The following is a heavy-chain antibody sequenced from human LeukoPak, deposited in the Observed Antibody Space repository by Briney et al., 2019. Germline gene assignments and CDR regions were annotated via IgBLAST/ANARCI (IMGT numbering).Heavy chain of an antibody. CDR3: AGDITIFGVVIKSFDY. J-gene: IGHJ4*02. V-gene: IGHV3-11*04. Sequence: GGSLRLSCAASGFTFSDYYTSWIRQAPGKGLEWVSYISSSGSTIYYADSVKGRFTISRDNAKNSLYLQMNSLRAEDTAVYYCAGDITIFGVVIKSFDYWGQGTLVTVSS. D-gene: IGHD3-3*01. CDR1: GFTFSDYY. CDR2: ISSSGSTI.